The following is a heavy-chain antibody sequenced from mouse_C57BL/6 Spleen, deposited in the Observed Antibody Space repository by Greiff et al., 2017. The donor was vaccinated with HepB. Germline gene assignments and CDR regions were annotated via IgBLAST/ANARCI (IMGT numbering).Heavy chain of an antibody. CDR3: ARGGYSNPAMDY. D-gene: IGHD2-5*01. J-gene: IGHJ4*01. Sequence: VQLVESGPELVKPGASVKISCKASGYSFTSYYIHWVKQRPGQGLEWIGWIYPGSGNTKYNEKFKGKATLTADTSSSTAYMQLSSLTSEDSAVYYCARGGYSNPAMDYWGQGTSVTVSS. CDR1: GYSFTSYY. V-gene: IGHV1-66*01. CDR2: IYPGSGNT.